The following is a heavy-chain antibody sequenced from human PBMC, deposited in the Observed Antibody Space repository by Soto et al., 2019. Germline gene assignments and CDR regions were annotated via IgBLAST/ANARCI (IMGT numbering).Heavy chain of an antibody. J-gene: IGHJ2*01. CDR1: GYSFNDYG. Sequence: QVQLEQSGAEVMKPGAGVRVACKASGYSFNDYGMSWVRQAPGQGLEWMGWIGPYEGVTNHAQTFQGRVTMTVDTSTTTADMELRSLRSDDTAIYYCARCYCSVGRCYTCWHFDLWGPGTLVTVTA. V-gene: IGHV1-18*01. CDR3: ARCYCSVGRCYTCWHFDL. CDR2: IGPYEGVT. D-gene: IGHD2-15*01.